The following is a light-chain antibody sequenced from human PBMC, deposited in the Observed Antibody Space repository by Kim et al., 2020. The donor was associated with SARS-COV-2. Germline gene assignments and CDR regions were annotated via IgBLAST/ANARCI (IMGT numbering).Light chain of an antibody. CDR1: SLINYY. CDR2: GKY. Sequence: SSELTQDPAVSVALGQTVRLTCQGDSLINYYATWYQQRPGQAPVLVLYGKYNRPSGIPDRFSGSASGNTASLTITGAQAEDEAVYYCNSRDSSGDHVVFG. CDR3: NSRDSSGDHVV. V-gene: IGLV3-19*01. J-gene: IGLJ3*02.